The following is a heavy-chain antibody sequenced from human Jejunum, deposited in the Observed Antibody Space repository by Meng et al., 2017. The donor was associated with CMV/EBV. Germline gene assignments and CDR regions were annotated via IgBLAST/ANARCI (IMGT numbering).Heavy chain of an antibody. J-gene: IGHJ4*02. CDR1: VSSNSAT. V-gene: IGHV6-1*01. D-gene: IGHD2-2*01. CDR3: ARDRGSSWYSDY. CDR2: TYYRLRWYN. Sequence: VSSNSATWNWIRQSPSGGLEWLGRTYYRLRWYNDYALSVKSRISVNADASKNQFSLQLNSVSPEDTAVYYCARDRGSSWYSDYWGQGTLVTVSS.